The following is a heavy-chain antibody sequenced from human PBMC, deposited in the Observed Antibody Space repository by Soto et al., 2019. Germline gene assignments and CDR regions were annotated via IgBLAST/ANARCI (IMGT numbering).Heavy chain of an antibody. D-gene: IGHD7-27*01. CDR3: ARSLGYYYYAMDV. Sequence: GGSLRLSCAASGFTFSSYAMHWVRQAPGKGLEWVAVIIYDGRNKYYADSVKGRFTISRDNSKNTLFLEMTNLRLEDAALYYCARSLGYYYYAMDVWGQGTTVTVSS. V-gene: IGHV3-30*04. CDR1: GFTFSSYA. CDR2: IIYDGRNK. J-gene: IGHJ6*02.